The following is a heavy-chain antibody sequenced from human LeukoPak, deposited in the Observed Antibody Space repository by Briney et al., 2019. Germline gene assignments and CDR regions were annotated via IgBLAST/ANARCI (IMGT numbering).Heavy chain of an antibody. D-gene: IGHD3-22*01. J-gene: IGHJ4*02. CDR1: GYSFIDYY. Sequence: ASVKVSCKASGYSFIDYYMHWVRQAPGQGLEWMGWINPNSGGTNYAQKFQGRVTMTRDTSISTAYMELSRLRSDDTAVYYCASLYYDSSGESGDIFDYWGQGTLVTVSS. V-gene: IGHV1-2*02. CDR3: ASLYYDSSGESGDIFDY. CDR2: INPNSGGT.